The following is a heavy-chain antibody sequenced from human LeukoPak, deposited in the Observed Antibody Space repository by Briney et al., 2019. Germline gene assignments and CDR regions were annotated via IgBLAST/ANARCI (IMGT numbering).Heavy chain of an antibody. CDR2: IYYSGST. D-gene: IGHD6-13*01. Sequence: SETLSLTCTVSGGSISSSSYYWSWIRQPPGKGLEWIGSIYYSGSTYYNPSLKSRVTLSVDRSKNQFSLKMTSVTAADTAVYYCARDNIPVAGTGLSWFDPWGQGTLVTVSS. CDR3: ARDNIPVAGTGLSWFDP. V-gene: IGHV4-39*07. CDR1: GGSISSSSYY. J-gene: IGHJ5*02.